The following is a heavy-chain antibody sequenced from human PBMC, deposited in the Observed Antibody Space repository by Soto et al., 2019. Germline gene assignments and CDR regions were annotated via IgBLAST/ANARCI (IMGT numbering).Heavy chain of an antibody. V-gene: IGHV3-74*03. J-gene: IGHJ4*02. D-gene: IGHD2-2*01. CDR1: GFTFSTYA. Sequence: GGSLRLSCAASGFTFSTYAMSWVRQAPGEGLVWVSHINTDASSTKYADSVKGRFTISRDNAKNTLYLQMNSLRAEDTAVYYCARSTSSRNFDYWGQGTLVTVSS. CDR3: ARSTSSRNFDY. CDR2: INTDASST.